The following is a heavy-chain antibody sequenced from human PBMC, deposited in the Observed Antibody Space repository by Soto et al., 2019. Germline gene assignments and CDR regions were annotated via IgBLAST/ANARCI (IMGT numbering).Heavy chain of an antibody. CDR3: ARRRRVRYSSGWHDYYYYGMDV. CDR2: IIPIFGTA. V-gene: IGHV1-69*06. J-gene: IGHJ6*02. CDR1: GGTFSSYA. Sequence: VKVSCKASGGTFSSYAISWVRQAPGQGLEWMGGIIPIFGTANYAQKLQGRVTITADKSTSTAYMELSSLRSEDTAVYYCARRRRVRYSSGWHDYYYYGMDVWGQGTTVTVSS. D-gene: IGHD6-19*01.